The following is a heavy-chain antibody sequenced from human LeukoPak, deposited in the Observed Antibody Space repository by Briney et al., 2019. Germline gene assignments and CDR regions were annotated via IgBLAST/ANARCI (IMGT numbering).Heavy chain of an antibody. CDR1: GGSISTSNYY. J-gene: IGHJ6*03. V-gene: IGHV3-11*04. CDR2: TSSSGSTI. Sequence: LSLTCTVSGGSISTSNYYWGWIRQPPGKGLEWVSYTSSSGSTIYYADSVKGRFTISRDNAKNSLYLQMSSLRADDTAVYYCARAAAYRGNNHYYSYMDVWGKGTTVTISS. CDR3: ARAAAYRGNNHYYSYMDV. D-gene: IGHD2-2*01.